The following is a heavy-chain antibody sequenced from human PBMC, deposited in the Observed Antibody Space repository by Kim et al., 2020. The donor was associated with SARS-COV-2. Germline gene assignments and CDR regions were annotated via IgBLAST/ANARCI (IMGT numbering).Heavy chain of an antibody. Sequence: PGGSLRLSCAASGFTFSSYGMHWVRQAPGKGLEWVAVIWYDGSNKYYADSVKGRFTISRDNSKNTLYLQMNSLRAEDTAVYYCAKDFQDDYGDYWYNGMDVWGQGTTVTVSS. CDR3: AKDFQDDYGDYWYNGMDV. CDR2: IWYDGSNK. CDR1: GFTFSSYG. V-gene: IGHV3-33*06. D-gene: IGHD4-17*01. J-gene: IGHJ6*02.